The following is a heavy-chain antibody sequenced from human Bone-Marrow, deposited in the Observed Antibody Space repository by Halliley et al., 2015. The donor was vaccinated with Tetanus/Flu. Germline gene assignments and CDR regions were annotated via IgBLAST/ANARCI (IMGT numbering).Heavy chain of an antibody. CDR2: IGDRITTT. V-gene: IGHV3-23*01. Sequence: GIGDRITTTYYAGSVKGRFTISRDNPNNTLYLQMNSLRVEDTAVYYCAKPKLGSIHYAPYFDSWGQGILVTVSS. CDR3: AKPKLGSIHYAPYFDS. J-gene: IGHJ4*02. D-gene: IGHD4-17*01.